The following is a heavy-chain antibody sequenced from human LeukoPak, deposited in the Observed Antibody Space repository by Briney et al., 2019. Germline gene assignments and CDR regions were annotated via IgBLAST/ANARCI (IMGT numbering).Heavy chain of an antibody. J-gene: IGHJ4*02. Sequence: PSETLSLTCSVSGSSISGYYWSWIRQPPGKGLEWIGEINHSGSTNYNPSLKSRVTISVDTSNNQFSLRLGSVTAADTAVYYCATVYCSRTSCLDYWGQGTLVTVSS. CDR1: GSSISGYY. D-gene: IGHD2-2*01. CDR3: ATVYCSRTSCLDY. V-gene: IGHV4-34*01. CDR2: INHSGST.